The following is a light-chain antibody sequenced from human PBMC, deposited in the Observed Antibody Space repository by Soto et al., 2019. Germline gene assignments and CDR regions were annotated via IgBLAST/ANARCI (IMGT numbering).Light chain of an antibody. V-gene: IGKV1-39*01. CDR3: QQSYSAPRT. CDR2: ASS. CDR1: QSISSY. J-gene: IGKJ1*01. Sequence: DIQMTQSPSSLSASLGDRVTITCRASQSISSYLNWYQQKPGKAPKLLIYASSSLQSGVPSRFSGSESGTDFTLTISSLQPEDFATYYCQQSYSAPRTFGQGTKVEIK.